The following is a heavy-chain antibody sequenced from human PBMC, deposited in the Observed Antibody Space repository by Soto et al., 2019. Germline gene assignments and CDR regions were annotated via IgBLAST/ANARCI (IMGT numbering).Heavy chain of an antibody. CDR3: ARLVYDTRLNYMYFDF. D-gene: IGHD3-10*01. J-gene: IGHJ4*02. CDR1: GVSISSGNW. CDR2: IFHDGTA. Sequence: SETLSLTCAVSGVSISSGNWWTWVRQSPQRGLEYIGEIFHDGTANYYPSFERRVAISVDTSKNQFSLKLTSVTAADTAIYFCARLVYDTRLNYMYFDFWGQGTLDTVSS. V-gene: IGHV4-4*02.